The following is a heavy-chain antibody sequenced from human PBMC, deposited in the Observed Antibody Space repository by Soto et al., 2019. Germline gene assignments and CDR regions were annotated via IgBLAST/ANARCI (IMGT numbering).Heavy chain of an antibody. V-gene: IGHV4-28*01. CDR1: GYSVSDSNW. D-gene: IGHD6-19*01. CDR2: IYNSGST. J-gene: IGHJ4*02. Sequence: SETLSLTCAVSGYSVSDSNWWGWIRQPPGKGLEWMGHIYNSGSTYYKSSLKGRVTMSIDTSKNQFSLRLYSVTAVDTAVYYCARKYGIPVAGTFDYWGQGILVTVSS. CDR3: ARKYGIPVAGTFDY.